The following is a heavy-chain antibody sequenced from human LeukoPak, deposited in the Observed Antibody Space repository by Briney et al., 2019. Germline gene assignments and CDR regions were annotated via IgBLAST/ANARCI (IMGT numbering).Heavy chain of an antibody. V-gene: IGHV1-18*01. CDR1: GYTFTSYG. CDR3: ARTEESGYSYRYFGYYYYMDV. CDR2: ISAYNGNT. Sequence: GASVKVSCKASGYTFTSYGISWVRQAPGQGLEWMGWISAYNGNTNYAQKLQGRVTMTTDTSTSTAYMELRSLRSEDTAVYYCARTEESGYSYRYFGYYYYMDVWGKGTTVTVSS. J-gene: IGHJ6*03. D-gene: IGHD5-18*01.